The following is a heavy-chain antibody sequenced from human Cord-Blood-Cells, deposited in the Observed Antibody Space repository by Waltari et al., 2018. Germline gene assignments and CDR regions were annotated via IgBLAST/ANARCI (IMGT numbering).Heavy chain of an antibody. V-gene: IGHV4-39*01. CDR1: GGSISSSSYY. CDR3: ARLTYYDFWSGYYFDY. CDR2: IYYSQSI. J-gene: IGHJ4*02. D-gene: IGHD3-3*01. Sequence: QLQLQESGPGLVKPSETLSLTCTVSGGSISSSSYYWGWIRQPPGKGLEWIGSIYYSQSIYYNPSLKSRFTISVDTSKHQFSRKLISVTAADTSVYYCARLTYYDFWSGYYFDYWGQGTLVTVSS.